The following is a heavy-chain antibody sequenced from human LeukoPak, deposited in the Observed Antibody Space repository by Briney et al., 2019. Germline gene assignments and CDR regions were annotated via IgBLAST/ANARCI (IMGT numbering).Heavy chain of an antibody. CDR1: GGSISSGGYY. D-gene: IGHD3-22*01. J-gene: IGHJ4*02. Sequence: PSETLSLTCTVSGGSISSGGYYWSWIRQHPGKGLEWIGYIYYSGSTYYNPSLKSRVTISVDTSKNQFSLKLSSVTAADTAMYYCARFPAVDSSRYEDYWGQGTLVTVSS. CDR3: ARFPAVDSSRYEDY. V-gene: IGHV4-31*03. CDR2: IYYSGST.